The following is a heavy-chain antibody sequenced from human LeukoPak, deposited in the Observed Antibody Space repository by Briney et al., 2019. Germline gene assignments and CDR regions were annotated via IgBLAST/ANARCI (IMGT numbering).Heavy chain of an antibody. CDR1: GFTFSTYS. D-gene: IGHD1-26*01. CDR2: IDSRSTI. V-gene: IGHV3-48*02. CDR3: ASSNGSLDY. J-gene: IGHJ4*02. Sequence: GGSLRLSCAASGFTFSTYSMNWVRHGPGKGLEWVSYIDSRSTIYYADSVKGRFTISRDNAKNSLYLQMNSLRDEDTAVYYCASSNGSLDYWGQGTLVTVPS.